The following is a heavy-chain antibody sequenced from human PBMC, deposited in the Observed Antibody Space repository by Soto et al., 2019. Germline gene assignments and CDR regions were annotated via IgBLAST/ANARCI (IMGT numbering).Heavy chain of an antibody. J-gene: IGHJ3*02. CDR1: GFTFLLYA. CDR3: ANGLGTYAFDI. D-gene: IGHD1-1*01. Sequence: GGSLRLSCVASGFTFLLYALSWVRQAPGKGLEWVSAISGSGGSTSYADSVKGRFTISRYNSKNTLYLQMNSLRAEDTAVYYCANGLGTYAFDIWGQGTMVTVSS. CDR2: ISGSGGST. V-gene: IGHV3-23*01.